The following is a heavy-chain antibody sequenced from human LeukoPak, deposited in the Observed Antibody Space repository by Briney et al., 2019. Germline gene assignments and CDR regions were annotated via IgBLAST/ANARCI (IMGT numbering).Heavy chain of an antibody. V-gene: IGHV1-18*01. D-gene: IGHD5-18*01. CDR3: ARAGLLAGGYSYGTDYYYMDV. J-gene: IGHJ6*03. Sequence: WASVKVSCKASGYTFTSYGISWVRQAPGQGLEWMGWISAYNGNTNYAQKLQGRVTMTTDTSTSTAYMELRSLRSDDTAVYYCARAGLLAGGYSYGTDYYYMDVWGKGTTVTISS. CDR2: ISAYNGNT. CDR1: GYTFTSYG.